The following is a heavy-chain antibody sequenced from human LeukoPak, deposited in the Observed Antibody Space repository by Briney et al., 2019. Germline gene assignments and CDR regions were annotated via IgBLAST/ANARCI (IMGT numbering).Heavy chain of an antibody. Sequence: SETLPLTCTVSGGSISNYYWSWIRQPPGKGLEWIVYINYSGRTNYNPSLKSRVTISLDTSKDQFSLKLTSLTAADTAVYYCAGRQHIVVLTATRGDFDIWGQGTMVTVSS. V-gene: IGHV4-59*01. CDR1: GGSISNYY. CDR3: AGRQHIVVLTATRGDFDI. D-gene: IGHD2-21*02. J-gene: IGHJ3*02. CDR2: INYSGRT.